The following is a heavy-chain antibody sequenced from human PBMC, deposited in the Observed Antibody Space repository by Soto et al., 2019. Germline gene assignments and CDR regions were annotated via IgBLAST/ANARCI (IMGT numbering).Heavy chain of an antibody. V-gene: IGHV1-69*12. CDR1: GGTFSSYA. J-gene: IGHJ4*02. D-gene: IGHD2-2*01. CDR3: ARRRDLGLVPAAPFDY. Sequence: QVQLVQSGAEVKKPGSSVKVSCKASGGTFSSYAISWVRQAPGQGLEWMGGIIPIFGTANYAQKFQGRVTRTADEPTSTAYMELSSLGSEDRAVYYCARRRDLGLVPAAPFDYWGQGTLVTVSS. CDR2: IIPIFGTA.